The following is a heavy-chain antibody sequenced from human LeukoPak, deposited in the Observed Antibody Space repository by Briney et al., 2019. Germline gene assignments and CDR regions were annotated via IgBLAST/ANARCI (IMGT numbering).Heavy chain of an antibody. D-gene: IGHD3-22*01. Sequence: SETLSLTCTVSGGSIRSYYWSWIRQPPGKGLEWIGYIYYSGSTNYNPSLKSRVTISVDTSKNQFSLKLSSVTAADTAVYYCARARAHYDSTGYYFDYWGQGTLVTVSS. CDR1: GGSIRSYY. CDR2: IYYSGST. J-gene: IGHJ4*02. CDR3: ARARAHYDSTGYYFDY. V-gene: IGHV4-59*01.